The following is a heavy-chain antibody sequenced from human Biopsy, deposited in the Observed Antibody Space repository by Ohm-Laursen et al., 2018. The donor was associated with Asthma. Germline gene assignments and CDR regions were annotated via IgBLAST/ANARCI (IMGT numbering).Heavy chain of an antibody. CDR2: ISGSGGRT. J-gene: IGHJ3*02. CDR1: GFTFDDYG. Sequence: SLRLSCAASGFTFDDYGMHWVRQAPGKGLEWVSSISGSGGRTYYADSVKGRFTVSRDNSMNTLYLQMNSLRAEDTAVYYCAKERYYDFWSGYPIWGQGTMVTVSS. CDR3: AKERYYDFWSGYPI. D-gene: IGHD3-3*01. V-gene: IGHV3-23*01.